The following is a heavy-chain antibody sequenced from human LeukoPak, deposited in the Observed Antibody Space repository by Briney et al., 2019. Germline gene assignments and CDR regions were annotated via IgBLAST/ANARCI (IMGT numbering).Heavy chain of an antibody. Sequence: PGGSLRLSCAASGFPFSSYALHWVRQAPGKGLEWVSVIWYDGSNKYYADSVKGRFTISRDNSKNTLYLQMNSLRDEDTAVYYCAREVDCSSGSRYRGPFDYWGQGTPVTVSS. CDR1: GFPFSSYA. CDR3: AREVDCSSGSRYRGPFDY. CDR2: IWYDGSNK. J-gene: IGHJ4*02. D-gene: IGHD2-15*01. V-gene: IGHV3-33*01.